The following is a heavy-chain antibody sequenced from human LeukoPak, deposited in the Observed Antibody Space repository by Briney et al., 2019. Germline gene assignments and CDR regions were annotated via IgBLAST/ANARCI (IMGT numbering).Heavy chain of an antibody. D-gene: IGHD6-13*01. CDR1: GYTFTSYA. V-gene: IGHV1-3*01. Sequence: ASVKVSCKASGYTFTSYAMHWVRQAPGQRLEWMGWINAGNGNTKYSQKFQGRVTITADESTSTAYMELRSLRSDDTAVYYCARDEGLYSRSWYAGRDYWGQGTLVTVSS. CDR3: ARDEGLYSRSWYAGRDY. CDR2: INAGNGNT. J-gene: IGHJ4*02.